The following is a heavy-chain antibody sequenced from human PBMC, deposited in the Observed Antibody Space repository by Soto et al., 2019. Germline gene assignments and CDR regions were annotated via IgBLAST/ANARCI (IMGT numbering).Heavy chain of an antibody. CDR2: ICYSGST. Sequence: SETLSLTCTVSGGSISSSNYCWGWIRQPPGKGLEWIGSICYSGSTYYNPSLKSRVTISVDTSKNQFSLKLSSVTAADTAVYYCARSAYSYGKPQGMDYWGQGTLVTVSS. D-gene: IGHD5-18*01. CDR3: ARSAYSYGKPQGMDY. J-gene: IGHJ4*02. CDR1: GGSISSSNYC. V-gene: IGHV4-39*01.